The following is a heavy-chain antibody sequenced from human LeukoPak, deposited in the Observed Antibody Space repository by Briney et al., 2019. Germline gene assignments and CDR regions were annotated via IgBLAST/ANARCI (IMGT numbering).Heavy chain of an antibody. CDR3: ARSRWLQLFYFDY. CDR1: GGTFSSYA. Sequence: ASVKVSCKASGGTFSSYAISWVRQAPGQGLEWMGGIIPIFGTANYAQKFQGRVTITTDESTSTAYMELSSLRSGDTAVYYCARSRWLQLFYFDYWGQGTLVTVSS. CDR2: IIPIFGTA. V-gene: IGHV1-69*05. J-gene: IGHJ4*02. D-gene: IGHD5-24*01.